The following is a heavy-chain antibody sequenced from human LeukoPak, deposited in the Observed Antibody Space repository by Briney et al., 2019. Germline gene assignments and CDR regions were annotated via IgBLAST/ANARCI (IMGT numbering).Heavy chain of an antibody. J-gene: IGHJ4*02. Sequence: PGGSLRLSCAISGSTFSLYSLNWVRQAPGKGPEWISYISSSADTIYYADSVKGRFTISRDNAKNSLYLQMDSLRAEDTAVYYCVRDDDRPDNGLDYWGQGTLVTVSS. D-gene: IGHD3-22*01. CDR2: ISSSADTI. V-gene: IGHV3-48*01. CDR1: GSTFSLYS. CDR3: VRDDDRPDNGLDY.